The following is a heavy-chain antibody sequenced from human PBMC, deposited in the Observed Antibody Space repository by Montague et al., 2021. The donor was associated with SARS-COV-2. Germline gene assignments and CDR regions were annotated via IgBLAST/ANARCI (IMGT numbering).Heavy chain of an antibody. CDR2: VNPDGTRT. CDR3: ARGAFSNGLDK. J-gene: IGHJ4*02. CDR1: GFTFRNYW. Sequence: SLRLSWAASGFTFRNYWMEWVRQGPGKGLVWVSNVNPDGTRTNYADSAEGRVTISRDNAKNTLYLQIDSLTADDTAVYYCARGAFSNGLDKWGQGTLVTVSS. D-gene: IGHD6-19*01. V-gene: IGHV3-74*01.